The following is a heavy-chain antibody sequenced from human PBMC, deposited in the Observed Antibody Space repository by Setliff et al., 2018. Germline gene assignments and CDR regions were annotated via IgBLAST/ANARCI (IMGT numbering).Heavy chain of an antibody. D-gene: IGHD3-3*01. CDR3: ARMSRYSEFWSGYAEDYYSSYIDV. CDR1: GGSISSSNW. Sequence: PSETLSLTFAVSGGSISSSNWWSWVRQPPGKGLEWIGEIYHSGSTNYNPSLKSRVTISVDTSKRQFSLNLLSVTAADTAVYYCARMSRYSEFWSGYAEDYYSSYIDVWGTGATVTVS. J-gene: IGHJ6*03. V-gene: IGHV4-4*02. CDR2: IYHSGST.